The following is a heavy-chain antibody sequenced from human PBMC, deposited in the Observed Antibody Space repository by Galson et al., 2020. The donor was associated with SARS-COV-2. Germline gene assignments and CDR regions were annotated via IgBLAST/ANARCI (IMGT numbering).Heavy chain of an antibody. CDR1: GDSVSSNSAT. CDR3: AGSGHSGSGWAFDF. Sequence: SQTLSLTCAISGDSVSSNSATWNWIRQSPSRGLGWLGRTYYRSKWYNDYEVSVKSRITINPDTSKNQFSPHLNSVTPEDTAVYYCAGSGHSGSGWAFDFWGQGILVTVSS. CDR2: TYYRSKWYN. D-gene: IGHD5-12*01. V-gene: IGHV6-1*01. J-gene: IGHJ4*02.